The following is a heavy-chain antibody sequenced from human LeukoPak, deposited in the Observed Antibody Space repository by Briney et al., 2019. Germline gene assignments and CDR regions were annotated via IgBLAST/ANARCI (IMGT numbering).Heavy chain of an antibody. CDR2: ITNNGGDT. Sequence: PGGSLRLFCAPSGFIFSGSDIHCVRQAPGRGLEYVSSITNNGGDTYYAHSVKGRFTISRDNSKHTLYLQMSSLRAEDTAVYYCLRALLGSGDYWGQGTLVTVSS. CDR1: GFIFSGSD. J-gene: IGHJ4*02. CDR3: LRALLGSGDY. D-gene: IGHD2-15*01. V-gene: IGHV3-64D*09.